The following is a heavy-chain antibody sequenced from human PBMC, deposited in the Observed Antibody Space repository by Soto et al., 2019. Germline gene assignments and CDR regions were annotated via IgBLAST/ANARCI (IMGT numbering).Heavy chain of an antibody. CDR1: GGTFSNYA. J-gene: IGHJ3*02. V-gene: IGHV1-69*01. CDR3: AHFSVAGLPRSGAFDI. Sequence: QVQLVQSGAEVKKPGSSVKVSCKASGGTFSNYAINWVRQAPGQGLEWMGGSIPIFGTANSAQKFQGRVTIIADESTSTAYMELSSLRSEDTAVYYCAHFSVAGLPRSGAFDIWGQGTMVTVSS. CDR2: SIPIFGTA. D-gene: IGHD2-2*01.